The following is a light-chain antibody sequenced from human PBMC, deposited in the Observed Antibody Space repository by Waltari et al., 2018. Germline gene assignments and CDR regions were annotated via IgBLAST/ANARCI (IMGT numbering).Light chain of an antibody. Sequence: DIVMTQSPATLSVSPGERAHPSCRASQSVFSNLAWYQQKPVQAPRLLIFGAYTRATDIPGRFSGSGSGTEFTLTISSLQSEDAAVYYCLQYNDWPPWTFGQGNTVEIK. V-gene: IGKV3-15*01. CDR3: LQYNDWPPWT. J-gene: IGKJ1*01. CDR1: QSVFSN. CDR2: GAY.